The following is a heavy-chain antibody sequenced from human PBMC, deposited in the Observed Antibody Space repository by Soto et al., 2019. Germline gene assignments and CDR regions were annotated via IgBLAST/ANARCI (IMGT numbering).Heavy chain of an antibody. CDR2: IRSKANSYAT. Sequence: GGSLRLSCAASGFTFSGSAMHWVRQASGKGLEWVGRIRSKANSYATAYAASVKGRFTIARDDSKNTAYLQMNSLKTEDTAVYYCTGGGYCSGGSCYERLNYYYYYMDVWGKGTTVTVSS. V-gene: IGHV3-73*01. J-gene: IGHJ6*03. CDR1: GFTFSGSA. D-gene: IGHD2-15*01. CDR3: TGGGYCSGGSCYERLNYYYYYMDV.